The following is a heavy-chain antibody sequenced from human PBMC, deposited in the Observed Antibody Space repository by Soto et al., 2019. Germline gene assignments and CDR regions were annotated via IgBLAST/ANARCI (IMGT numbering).Heavy chain of an antibody. CDR2: INPNSGGT. Sequence: ASVKVSCKASGYTFTGYYMHWVRQAPGQGLEWMGWINPNSGGTNYAQKFQGWVTMTRETSISTAYMELSRLRSDDTAVYYCARKPSAFAPFDYWGQGTLVTVSS. V-gene: IGHV1-2*04. CDR1: GYTFTGYY. J-gene: IGHJ4*02. CDR3: ARKPSAFAPFDY.